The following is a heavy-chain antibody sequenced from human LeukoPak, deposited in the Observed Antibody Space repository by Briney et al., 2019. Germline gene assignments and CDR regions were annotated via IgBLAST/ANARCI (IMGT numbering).Heavy chain of an antibody. Sequence: PGRSLRLSCAASGFTFSSYGMHWVRQAPGKGLEWVAVISYDGSNKYYADSVKGRFTVSRDNSKNTLYLQMNSLRAEDTAVYYCAKGYYDSGSYYRYSDYWGQGTLVTVSS. D-gene: IGHD3-10*01. V-gene: IGHV3-30*18. CDR1: GFTFSSYG. CDR2: ISYDGSNK. J-gene: IGHJ4*02. CDR3: AKGYYDSGSYYRYSDY.